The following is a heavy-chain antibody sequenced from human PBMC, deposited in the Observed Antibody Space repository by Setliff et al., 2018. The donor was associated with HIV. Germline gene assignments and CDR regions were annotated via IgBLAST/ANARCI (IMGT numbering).Heavy chain of an antibody. D-gene: IGHD2-21*01. J-gene: IGHJ5*02. V-gene: IGHV4-39*01. CDR3: ARVPVAGANWFDP. Sequence: PSETLSLTCSVSGDSINSRPYYYGWLRQPPGKGLEWIGNVFYSGSTYYNPSLKSRITISVDRSKNLFSLKLISVTAADQGVYYCARVPVAGANWFDPWGRGTLVTVSS. CDR2: VFYSGST. CDR1: GDSINSRPYY.